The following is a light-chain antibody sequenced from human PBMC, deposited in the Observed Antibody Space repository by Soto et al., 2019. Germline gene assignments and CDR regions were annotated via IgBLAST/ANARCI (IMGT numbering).Light chain of an antibody. Sequence: DIQMTQSPSILSASVGDRVTITCRASQSISNWLAWYQQKPGRAPKVLIYGASSLQSGVPSRFSGSGSGTEFTLNISSLQPDDIATYYCQQYKSYSYTFGQGTILEI. J-gene: IGKJ2*01. CDR2: GAS. V-gene: IGKV1-5*01. CDR3: QQYKSYSYT. CDR1: QSISNW.